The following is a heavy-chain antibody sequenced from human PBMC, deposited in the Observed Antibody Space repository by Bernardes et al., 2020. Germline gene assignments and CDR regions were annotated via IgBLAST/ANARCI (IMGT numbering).Heavy chain of an antibody. Sequence: GGSLRLSRAASGFTVSSNYMSWVRQAPGKGLEWVSVIYSGGSTYYADSVKGRFTISRDNSKNTLYLQMNSLRAEDTAVYYCARDRWNEGFDYWGQGTLVTVSS. J-gene: IGHJ4*02. CDR2: IYSGGST. CDR3: ARDRWNEGFDY. CDR1: GFTVSSNY. V-gene: IGHV3-53*01. D-gene: IGHD1-1*01.